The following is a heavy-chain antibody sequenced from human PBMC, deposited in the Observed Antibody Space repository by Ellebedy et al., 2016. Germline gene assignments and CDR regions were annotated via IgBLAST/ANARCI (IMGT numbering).Heavy chain of an antibody. J-gene: IGHJ6*02. CDR3: ARGGAYCGGDCSLGMAHYYYNDMDV. CDR2: ISTDGSST. D-gene: IGHD2-21*02. CDR1: GFTFSDYW. Sequence: GGSLRLXCAAFGFTFSDYWMHWVRQAPGKGLVWVSRISTDGSSTNYADSVKGRFTISRDNAKNTLFLQMSNVRAEDTAVYYCARGGAYCGGDCSLGMAHYYYNDMDVWGQGTTVTVS. V-gene: IGHV3-74*01.